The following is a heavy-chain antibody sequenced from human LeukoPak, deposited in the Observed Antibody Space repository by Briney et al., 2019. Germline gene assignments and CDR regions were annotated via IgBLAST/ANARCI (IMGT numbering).Heavy chain of an antibody. J-gene: IGHJ4*02. CDR3: ARDFGSVYYFDY. CDR1: GFTFSSYW. D-gene: IGHD2-15*01. CDR2: IKQDGSEK. V-gene: IGHV3-7*01. Sequence: GGSLRLSCAASGFTFSSYWMSWVRQAPGKGLEWVANIKQDGSEKYYVDSVKGRFTISRDNAKNAVYLQMNSLRAEDTAVYYCARDFGSVYYFDYWGQGTLVTVSS.